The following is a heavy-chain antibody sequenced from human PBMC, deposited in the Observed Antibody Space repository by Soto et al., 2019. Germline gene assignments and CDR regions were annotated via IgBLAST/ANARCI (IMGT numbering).Heavy chain of an antibody. Sequence: EVQLLESGGYLVQPGGSLRLSCAASGFTFSTYVMSWVRQAPGKGLEWVSAITGGSGDTYHVDSVKGRFTISRDNTKNTLYLQMNSLRVEDTAVYYCAKGSADTRPYYFDYWGRGALVTVSS. CDR1: GFTFSTYV. CDR3: AKGSADTRPYYFDY. V-gene: IGHV3-23*01. CDR2: ITGGSGDT. D-gene: IGHD6-13*01. J-gene: IGHJ4*02.